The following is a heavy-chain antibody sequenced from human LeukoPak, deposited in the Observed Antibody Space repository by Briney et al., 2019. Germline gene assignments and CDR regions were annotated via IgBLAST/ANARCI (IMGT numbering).Heavy chain of an antibody. V-gene: IGHV1-69*13. Sequence: SVKVSCKASGGTFSSYAISWVRQAPGQGLEWMGGIIPIFGTANYAQKFQGRVTITADESTSTAYMELSSLRSEDTAVYYCARGVLGRRGDAFDIWGQGTMVTVSS. CDR2: IIPIFGTA. CDR3: ARGVLGRRGDAFDI. D-gene: IGHD1-1*01. J-gene: IGHJ3*02. CDR1: GGTFSSYA.